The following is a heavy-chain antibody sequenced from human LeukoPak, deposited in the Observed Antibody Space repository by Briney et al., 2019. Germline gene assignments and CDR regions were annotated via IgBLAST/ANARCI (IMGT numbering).Heavy chain of an antibody. CDR2: ITSGGTSI. CDR1: GFTFSDYY. Sequence: PGGSLRLSCAASGFTFSDYYMTWIRQAPGKGLEWVSFITSGGTSIYYADSAKGRFTISRDNAKKLLFLQMNSLRAEDTAVYYCARDPLRGDGYTFDSWGQGTLVTVSS. D-gene: IGHD2-21*01. CDR3: ARDPLRGDGYTFDS. V-gene: IGHV3-11*04. J-gene: IGHJ4*02.